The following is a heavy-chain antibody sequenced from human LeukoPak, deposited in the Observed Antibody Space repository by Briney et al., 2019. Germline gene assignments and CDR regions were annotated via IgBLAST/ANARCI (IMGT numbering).Heavy chain of an antibody. J-gene: IGHJ3*02. CDR3: ARENRVLRYFDWLPKSRNAFDI. D-gene: IGHD3-9*01. CDR2: IIPIFGTA. V-gene: IGHV1-69*05. CDR1: GYTFTGYY. Sequence: ASVKVSCKASGYTFTGYYMHWVRQAPGQGLEWMGGIIPIFGTANYAQKFQGRVTITTDESTSTAYMELSSLRSEDTAVYYCARENRVLRYFDWLPKSRNAFDIWGQGTMVTVSS.